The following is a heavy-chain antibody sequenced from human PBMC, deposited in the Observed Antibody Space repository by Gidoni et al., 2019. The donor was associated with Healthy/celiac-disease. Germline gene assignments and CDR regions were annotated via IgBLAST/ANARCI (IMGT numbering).Heavy chain of an antibody. V-gene: IGHV3-30-3*01. Sequence: QVQLVESGGGVVQPGRSLRHSCADSGFTVSSYARHWVRQAPGKGLAWFAVISFDGSNKYSADSVTGRFTISRDNSKNTLYLQMNSLRAEDTAVYYCARDEESSTVQLPVLDAFYIWGQGTMVTVSS. CDR1: GFTVSSYA. D-gene: IGHD2-2*01. J-gene: IGHJ3*02. CDR3: ARDEESSTVQLPVLDAFYI. CDR2: ISFDGSNK.